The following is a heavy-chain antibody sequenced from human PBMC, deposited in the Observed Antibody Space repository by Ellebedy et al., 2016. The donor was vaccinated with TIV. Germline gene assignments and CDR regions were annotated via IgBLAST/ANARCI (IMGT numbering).Heavy chain of an antibody. D-gene: IGHD3-10*01. CDR3: ARGGGSGTYYSFDY. Sequence: GESLKISCAASGFTFSTYSMNWVRQVPGKGLEWISYIGSRSGIFHYADSVKGRFTISRDNAKNSLYLQVNSLRDEDTAVYYCARGGGSGTYYSFDYWGRGTLVTVSS. V-gene: IGHV3-48*02. CDR2: IGSRSGIF. J-gene: IGHJ4*02. CDR1: GFTFSTYS.